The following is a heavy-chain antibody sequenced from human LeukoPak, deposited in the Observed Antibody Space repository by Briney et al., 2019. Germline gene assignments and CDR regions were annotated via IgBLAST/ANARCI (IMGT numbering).Heavy chain of an antibody. CDR2: IIPIFGTA. CDR1: GGTFSSYA. V-gene: IGHV1-69*01. D-gene: IGHD2-2*01. Sequence: GSSVKVSCKASGGTFSSYAISWVRQAPGQGLEWMGGIIPIFGTANYAQKFQGRVTITADESTSTAYMELSSLRSEDTAVYYCAREAYCSSTSCYYWRGYYYYGMDVWGQGTTVTVSS. CDR3: AREAYCSSTSCYYWRGYYYYGMDV. J-gene: IGHJ6*02.